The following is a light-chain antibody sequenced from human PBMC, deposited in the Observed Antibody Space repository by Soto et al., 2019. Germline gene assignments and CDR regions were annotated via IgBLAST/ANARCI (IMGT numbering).Light chain of an antibody. V-gene: IGKV1-5*01. J-gene: IGKJ1*01. CDR3: QQYDTYWT. CDR2: DAS. Sequence: DIQITQSPSTLSVSVGDRVTITGRATQRILSWLAWYQHKPGNAPKLLIYDASSLESGVPPRFSGSRSGTEFTLPISSLQPDDIATYYCQQYDTYWTFGQGTKVDIK. CDR1: QRILSW.